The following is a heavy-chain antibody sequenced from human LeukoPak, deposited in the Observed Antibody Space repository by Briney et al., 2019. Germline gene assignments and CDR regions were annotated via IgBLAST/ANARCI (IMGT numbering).Heavy chain of an antibody. CDR3: TTGVLTGFPR. D-gene: IGHD3-9*01. CDR1: GFTFSNAW. V-gene: IGHV3-15*01. Sequence: GGSLRLSCAPSGFTFSNAWMSWVRQAPGKGLEWVGRIRSKSDGGTTDYAAPVKGRFTISGDDSKNTLYLQMNSLKTEDTAVYYCTTGVLTGFPRWGQGTLVTVSS. CDR2: IRSKSDGGTT. J-gene: IGHJ4*02.